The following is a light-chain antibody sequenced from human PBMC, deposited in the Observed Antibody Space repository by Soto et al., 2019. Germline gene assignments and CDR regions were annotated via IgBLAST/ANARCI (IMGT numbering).Light chain of an antibody. CDR2: GIS. CDR3: QHYGDSVWT. V-gene: IGKV3-20*01. Sequence: EIVLTQSPGTLSLSPGERATLSCRASQSVSSNNLVWYQQKRGQAPRLLIYGISNRATGVPDRFSGSGSGTDFTLSISGLESEDFAMYYCQHYGDSVWTFGQGTTVEIK. J-gene: IGKJ1*01. CDR1: QSVSSNN.